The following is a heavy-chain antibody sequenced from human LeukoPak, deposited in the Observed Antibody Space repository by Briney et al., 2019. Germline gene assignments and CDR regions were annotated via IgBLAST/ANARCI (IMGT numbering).Heavy chain of an antibody. Sequence: ASVKVSCKASGGTFSSYAISWVRQAPGQGLEWMGGIIPIFGTANYAQKFQGRVTITADESTSTAYMELGSLRSEDTAVYYCARDSRRYCSSTSCSGEDYWGQGTLVTVSS. CDR1: GGTFSSYA. CDR3: ARDSRRYCSSTSCSGEDY. D-gene: IGHD2-2*01. CDR2: IIPIFGTA. V-gene: IGHV1-69*13. J-gene: IGHJ4*02.